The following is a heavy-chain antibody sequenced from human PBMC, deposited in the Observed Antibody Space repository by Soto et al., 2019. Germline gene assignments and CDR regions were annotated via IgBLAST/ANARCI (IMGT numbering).Heavy chain of an antibody. CDR2: IYYSGST. V-gene: IGHV4-59*08. CDR1: GGSISSYY. CDR3: ARSFNYYGSGSYYFWFDP. D-gene: IGHD3-10*01. Sequence: SETLSLTYTVSGGSISSYYWSWIRQYPGKGLEWIGYIYYSGSTNYNPSLKSRVTISVDTSKNQFSLKLSSVTAADTAVYYCARSFNYYGSGSYYFWFDPWGQGTLVTVSS. J-gene: IGHJ5*02.